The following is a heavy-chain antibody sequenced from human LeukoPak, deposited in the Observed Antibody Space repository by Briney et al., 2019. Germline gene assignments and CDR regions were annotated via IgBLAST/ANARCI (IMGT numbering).Heavy chain of an antibody. V-gene: IGHV4-34*01. J-gene: IGHJ4*02. Sequence: SETLSLTCAVYGGSFSGYYWSWIRQPPGKGLEWIGEISHSGSTNYNPSLKSRVTISVDRSKNQFSLKLSSVTAADTAVYYCARGYSSSWYDGFDYWGQGTLVTVSS. CDR1: GGSFSGYY. CDR2: ISHSGST. D-gene: IGHD6-13*01. CDR3: ARGYSSSWYDGFDY.